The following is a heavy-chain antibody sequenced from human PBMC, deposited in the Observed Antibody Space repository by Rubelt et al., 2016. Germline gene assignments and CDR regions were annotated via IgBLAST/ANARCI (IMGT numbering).Heavy chain of an antibody. D-gene: IGHD3-16*01. CDR2: ISSTITSG. Sequence: GGSLRLSCAASGFAITNYGMSWVRQAAGTGLEWVSYISSTITSGYYADSVKGRFTVSRAFAKNSLYLQMNSLRDEDTAVYYCARGVRVLGAADVALDCWGQGTLVTVSS. V-gene: IGHV3-48*02. CDR3: ARGVRVLGAADVALDC. CDR1: GFAITNYG. J-gene: IGHJ4*02.